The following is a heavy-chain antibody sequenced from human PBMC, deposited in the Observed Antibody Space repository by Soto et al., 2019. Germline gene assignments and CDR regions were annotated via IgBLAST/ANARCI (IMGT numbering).Heavy chain of an antibody. J-gene: IGHJ4*02. CDR1: GFTFSTYP. CDR3: AREGYCDGGSCFLFDF. CDR2: ISYDGNYE. V-gene: IGHV3-30-3*01. Sequence: QVQLLESGGGVVQPGRSLRLSCEVSGFTFSTYPMHWVRQTPDKGLEWVAFISYDGNYEYYADSAKGRFTISRDNSNNKVSLQMNSLRAEDTAVYYCAREGYCDGGSCFLFDFWGQATLVTVSS. D-gene: IGHD2-15*01.